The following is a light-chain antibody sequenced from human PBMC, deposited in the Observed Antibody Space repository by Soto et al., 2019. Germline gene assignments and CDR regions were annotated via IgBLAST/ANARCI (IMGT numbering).Light chain of an antibody. J-gene: IGKJ4*01. CDR3: QRLNTHPVT. Sequence: DIQLTQSPSFLSASVGDRVTITCRASQGIRNDLAWYQQKPGKAPEVLIYAASTLQSGVPSKFSGSGSGTEFTLTISSLQPVDYATYYSQRLNTHPVTFGGGTNVEIK. V-gene: IGKV1-9*01. CDR1: QGIRND. CDR2: AAS.